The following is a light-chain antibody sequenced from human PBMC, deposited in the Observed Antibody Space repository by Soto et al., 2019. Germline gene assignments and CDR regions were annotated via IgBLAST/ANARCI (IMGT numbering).Light chain of an antibody. V-gene: IGKV3-11*01. CDR2: DTS. J-gene: IGKJ4*01. CDR1: QNINFY. CDR3: QQRYIWPPIT. Sequence: EIVLTQSPATLSLSPGERATLSCRASQNINFYLAWYQQKPGQAPRLLIYDTSNRATGIPARFSGSGSGTDFTLTISSLEPEDFAVYYCQQRYIWPPITFGGGTKVEIK.